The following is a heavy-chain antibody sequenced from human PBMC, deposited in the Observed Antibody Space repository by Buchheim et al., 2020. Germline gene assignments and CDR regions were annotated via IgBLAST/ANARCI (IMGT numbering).Heavy chain of an antibody. CDR3: ARVTRTIRAPTEGKDARDF. D-gene: IGHD1-1*01. J-gene: IGHJ3*01. CDR2: INPSGGRT. CDR1: GYEFSSYH. V-gene: IGHV1-46*01. Sequence: QVQLLQSGAEVKKPGASVKVSCKASGYEFSSYHLHWVRQAPGQGLEWMGMINPSGGRTSHAPKFQGRVTLSRDMSTNTVHLDLGRLKSDDTAVYYCARVTRTIRAPTEGKDARDFWGQGT.